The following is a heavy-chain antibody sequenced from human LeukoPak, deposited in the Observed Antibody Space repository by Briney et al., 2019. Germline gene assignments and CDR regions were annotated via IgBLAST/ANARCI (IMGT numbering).Heavy chain of an antibody. CDR1: RGSITSSY. J-gene: IGHJ6*02. CDR3: ARGRTTETTYYYYYHGMDV. CDR2: IYYSGGT. V-gene: IGHV4-59*12. Sequence: SETLSLTCTVSRGSITSSYWSWIRQPPGKGLEWIGYIYYSGGTNYNPSLKSRVTISVDTSKNQFSLKLSSVTAADTAVYYCARGRTTETTYYYYYHGMDVWGQGTTVTVSS. D-gene: IGHD4-11*01.